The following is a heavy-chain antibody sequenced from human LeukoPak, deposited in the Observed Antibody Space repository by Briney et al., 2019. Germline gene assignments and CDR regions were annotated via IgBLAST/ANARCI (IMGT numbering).Heavy chain of an antibody. D-gene: IGHD6-19*01. Sequence: GGSLRLSCAASGFPFSSYGMHWVRQAPGKRPEWVAFIRYDGSREFYADSVKGRFTISRDNSKSTVFLQMSILRADDTAVYYCARDLGWLVKLDYWGQGTLVTVSS. CDR1: GFPFSSYG. CDR3: ARDLGWLVKLDY. J-gene: IGHJ4*02. V-gene: IGHV3-30*02. CDR2: IRYDGSRE.